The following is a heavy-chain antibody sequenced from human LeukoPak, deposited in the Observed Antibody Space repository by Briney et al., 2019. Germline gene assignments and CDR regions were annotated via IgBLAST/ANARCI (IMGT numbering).Heavy chain of an antibody. J-gene: IGHJ6*03. CDR1: GITVSSNY. V-gene: IGHV3-53*01. D-gene: IGHD3-10*02. CDR3: ALKGAVRAGDYYYMDV. Sequence: PGGSLRFSCAASGITVSSNYMSGGRKAPGKGLEWGSVIYSGGSTYYADSVKGRFTISTDNSKNTLYLQMNSLRAEDTAVYYCALKGAVRAGDYYYMDVWGKGTTVTVSS. CDR2: IYSGGST.